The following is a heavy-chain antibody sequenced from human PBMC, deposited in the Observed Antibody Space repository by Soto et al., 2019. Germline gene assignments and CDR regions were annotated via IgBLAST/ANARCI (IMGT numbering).Heavy chain of an antibody. CDR2: IIPIFGTA. CDR1: GGTFSSYA. Sequence: SVKVSCKASGGTFSSYAISWVRQAPGQGLEWMGGIIPIFGTANYAQKFQGRVTITADESTSTAYMELSSLRSEDTAVYYCASYYDSSGYYFEGSPSPYYFDYWGQGTLVTVSS. J-gene: IGHJ4*02. CDR3: ASYYDSSGYYFEGSPSPYYFDY. V-gene: IGHV1-69*13. D-gene: IGHD3-22*01.